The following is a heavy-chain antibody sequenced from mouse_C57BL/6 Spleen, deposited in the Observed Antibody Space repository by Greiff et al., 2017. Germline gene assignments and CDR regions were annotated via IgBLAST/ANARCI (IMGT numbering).Heavy chain of an antibody. Sequence: QVQLQQSGAELVRPGTSVKVSCKASGYAFTNYLIEWVKQRPGQGLEWIGVINPGSGGTKYNEKFKGKATLTADKSSSTAYMQLSSLTSEDSAVYFCARYDYYYGYWGQGTTLTVSS. CDR3: ARYDYYYGY. V-gene: IGHV1-54*01. J-gene: IGHJ2*01. CDR1: GYAFTNYL. D-gene: IGHD2-4*01. CDR2: INPGSGGT.